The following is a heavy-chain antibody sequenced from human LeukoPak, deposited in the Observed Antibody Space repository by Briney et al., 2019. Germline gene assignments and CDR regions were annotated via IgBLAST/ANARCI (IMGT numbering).Heavy chain of an antibody. CDR2: IYPGDSDT. V-gene: IGHV5-51*01. CDR3: ARPQTTIYYDSSGYHDFDDAFDI. D-gene: IGHD3-22*01. Sequence: NPGESLKISCKGSGYSFTTYWIGWVRQMPGKGLGWMGIIYPGDSDTRYSPSFQGQVTISADKSISTAYLQWSSLKASDTAMYYCARPQTTIYYDSSGYHDFDDAFDIWGQGTMVTVSS. J-gene: IGHJ3*02. CDR1: GYSFTTYW.